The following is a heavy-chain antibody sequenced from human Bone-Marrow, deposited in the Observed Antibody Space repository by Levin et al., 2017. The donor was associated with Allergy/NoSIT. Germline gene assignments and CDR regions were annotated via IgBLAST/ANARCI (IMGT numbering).Heavy chain of an antibody. Sequence: PGGSLRLSCAASGFTVSSNYMSWVRQAPGKGLEWVSFIYSGGSTYYADSVKGLFTISRDNSKNTLYLQMNRLRAEETAVYYCASPLRPESRGCPYYWGQGTLVTVSS. CDR3: ASPLRPESRGCPYY. V-gene: IGHV3-53*01. J-gene: IGHJ4*02. CDR2: IYSGGST. CDR1: GFTVSSNY. D-gene: IGHD6-19*01.